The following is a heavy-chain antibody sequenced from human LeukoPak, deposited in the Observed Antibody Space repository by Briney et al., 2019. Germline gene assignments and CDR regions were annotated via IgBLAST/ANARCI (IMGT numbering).Heavy chain of an antibody. CDR2: IRSGGENT. D-gene: IGHD2/OR15-2a*01. CDR1: GFTFSTYS. Sequence: AGGSLRLSCAAPGFTFSTYSMSWVRQAPGKGLEWVSAIRSGGENTYYADSVRGRFTISRDNSRGTLSLQMNSLRAEDTAVYFCAILSWDGRGSFYWGQGTLVTVSS. CDR3: AILSWDGRGSFY. J-gene: IGHJ4*02. V-gene: IGHV3-23*01.